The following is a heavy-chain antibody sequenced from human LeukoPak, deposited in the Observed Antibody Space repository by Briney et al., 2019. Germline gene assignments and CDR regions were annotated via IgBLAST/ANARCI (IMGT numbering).Heavy chain of an antibody. Sequence: PGGSLRLSCAASGLTFSSFAMHWVRQAPDRGLEWMAVISLDGSKKYSADSVKGRFTISRDNSKNTLYLQMNSLRVEDTAVYYCARVGDIGSSIGYDFWGQGTLVIVSS. CDR1: GLTFSSFA. D-gene: IGHD5-12*01. CDR2: ISLDGSKK. J-gene: IGHJ4*02. CDR3: ARVGDIGSSIGYDF. V-gene: IGHV3-30*01.